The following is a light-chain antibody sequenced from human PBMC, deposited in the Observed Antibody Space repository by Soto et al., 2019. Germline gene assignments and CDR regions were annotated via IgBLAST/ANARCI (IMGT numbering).Light chain of an antibody. J-gene: IGLJ2*01. CDR1: SGHSSYA. Sequence: QLVLTQSPSASASLGASVKLTCTLSSGHSSYAIAWHQQQPEKGPRYLMKLNSDGSHSKGDGIPDRFSGSSSGPERYLTISSLQSEDEADYYCQTWGTGIVVFGGGTQLTVL. CDR3: QTWGTGIVV. V-gene: IGLV4-69*01. CDR2: LNSDGSH.